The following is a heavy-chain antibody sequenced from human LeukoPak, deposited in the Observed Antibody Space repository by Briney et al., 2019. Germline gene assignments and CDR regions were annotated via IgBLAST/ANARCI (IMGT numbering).Heavy chain of an antibody. Sequence: GGSLRLSCAASGFTFSSYLMHWVRQAPRKGLEWVALISSDGSKEYYADSVKGRFTISRDNAKNSLYLQMNSLRAEDTAVYYCARDGITIFGVVRFDYWGQGTLVTVSS. V-gene: IGHV3-30-3*01. CDR2: ISSDGSKE. CDR3: ARDGITIFGVVRFDY. D-gene: IGHD3-3*01. CDR1: GFTFSSYL. J-gene: IGHJ4*02.